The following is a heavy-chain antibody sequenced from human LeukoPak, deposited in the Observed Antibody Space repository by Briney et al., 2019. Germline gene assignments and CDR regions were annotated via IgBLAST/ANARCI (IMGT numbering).Heavy chain of an antibody. V-gene: IGHV4-39*07. CDR3: ARAKTTVTFFDY. Sequence: KASETLSLTCTVSGGSISSSSYYWGWIRQPPGKGLEWIGSIYYSGSTYYNPSLKSRVTMSVDTSKNQFSLKLSSVTAADTAVYYCARAKTTVTFFDYWGQGTLVTVSS. D-gene: IGHD4-17*01. CDR2: IYYSGST. CDR1: GGSISSSSYY. J-gene: IGHJ4*02.